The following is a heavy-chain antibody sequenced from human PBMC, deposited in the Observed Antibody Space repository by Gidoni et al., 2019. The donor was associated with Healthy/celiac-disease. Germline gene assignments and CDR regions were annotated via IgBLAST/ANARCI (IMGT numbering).Heavy chain of an antibody. CDR1: GGSISSSSYY. D-gene: IGHD4-17*01. CDR3: ATVYGDYEFGY. Sequence: QLQLQESGPGLVKPSETRSLICTVSGGSISSSSYYWGWIRQPPGKGLEWIGSIYDSGSTYYNPSLKSRVTISVDTSKNQFSLKLSSVTAADTAVYYCATVYGDYEFGYWGQGTLVTVSS. J-gene: IGHJ4*02. V-gene: IGHV4-39*01. CDR2: IYDSGST.